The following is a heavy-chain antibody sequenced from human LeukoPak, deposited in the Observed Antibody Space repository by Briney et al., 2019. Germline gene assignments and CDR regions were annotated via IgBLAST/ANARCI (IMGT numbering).Heavy chain of an antibody. Sequence: SETLSLTCTVSGGSISSGSYYWSWIRQPAGKGLEWIGRIYTSGSTNYNPSLKSRVTISVDTSKNQFSLKLSSVTAADTAVYYCASGEYGSGSYSRSYYFDYWGQGTLVTVSS. V-gene: IGHV4-61*02. CDR1: GGSISSGSYY. CDR3: ASGEYGSGSYSRSYYFDY. D-gene: IGHD3-10*01. J-gene: IGHJ4*02. CDR2: IYTSGST.